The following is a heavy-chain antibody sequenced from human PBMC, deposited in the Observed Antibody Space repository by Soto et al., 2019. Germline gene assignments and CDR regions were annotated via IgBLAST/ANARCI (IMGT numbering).Heavy chain of an antibody. CDR3: ARSSSSWYGWFDP. CDR2: IIPIFGTA. D-gene: IGHD6-13*01. Sequence: VASVKVSCKASGGTLSSYAISWVRQAPGQGLEWMGGIIPIFGTANYAQKFQGRVTITADESTSTAYMELSSLRSEDTAVYYCARSSSSWYGWFDPWGQGTLVTVSS. J-gene: IGHJ5*02. CDR1: GGTLSSYA. V-gene: IGHV1-69*13.